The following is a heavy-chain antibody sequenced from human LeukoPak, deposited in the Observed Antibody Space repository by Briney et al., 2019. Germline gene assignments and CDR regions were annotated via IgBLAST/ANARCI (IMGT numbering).Heavy chain of an antibody. CDR3: ANHALLSPLSGSYEYYFDY. J-gene: IGHJ4*02. D-gene: IGHD3-10*01. V-gene: IGHV3-30*18. Sequence: PGRSLRLSCAASGFTFSSYGMHWVRQAPGKGLEWVAVISYDGSNKYYADSVKGRFTISRDNSKNTLYLQMNSLRAEDTAVYYCANHALLSPLSGSYEYYFDYWGQGTLVTVSS. CDR2: ISYDGSNK. CDR1: GFTFSSYG.